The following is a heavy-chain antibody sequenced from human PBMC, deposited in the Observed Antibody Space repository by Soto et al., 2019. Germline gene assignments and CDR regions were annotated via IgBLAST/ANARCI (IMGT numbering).Heavy chain of an antibody. CDR3: GISSSSQSYYFDY. CDR2: ISSSSSYI. Sequence: PGGSLRLSCAASGFTFSSYSMNWVRQAPGKGLEWVSSISSSSSYIYYADSVKGRFTISRDNAKNSLYLQMNSLRAEDTAVYYCGISSSSQSYYFDYWGQGTLVTVSS. CDR1: GFTFSSYS. J-gene: IGHJ4*02. D-gene: IGHD6-6*01. V-gene: IGHV3-21*01.